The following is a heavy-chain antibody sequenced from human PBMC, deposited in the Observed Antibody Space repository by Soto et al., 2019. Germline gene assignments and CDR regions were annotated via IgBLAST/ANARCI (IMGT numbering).Heavy chain of an antibody. D-gene: IGHD6-13*01. CDR2: ISAYNGNT. CDR1: GYTFTSYG. Sequence: QVPLVQSGAEVKKPGASVKVSCKASGYTFTSYGISWVRQAPGQGLEWMGWISAYNGNTNYAQKLQGRVTMTTDTSTSTAYMELRSLRSDDTAVYYCARDGFSHDSSSWSNWFDPWGQGTLVTVSS. J-gene: IGHJ5*02. V-gene: IGHV1-18*01. CDR3: ARDGFSHDSSSWSNWFDP.